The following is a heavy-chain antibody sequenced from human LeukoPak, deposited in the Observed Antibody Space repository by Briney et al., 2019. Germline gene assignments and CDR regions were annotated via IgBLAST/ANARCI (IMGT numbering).Heavy chain of an antibody. Sequence: SETLSLTCAVYGGSVSGYYWSWIRQPPGKGLEWIGEISHRGRTHYNPSLKGRVTMSVDTSKNQFSLKLSSVTAADTAVYYCARGPSAYYGSGSYFADYWGQGTLVTVSS. CDR3: ARGPSAYYGSGSYFADY. CDR2: ISHRGRT. V-gene: IGHV4-34*01. CDR1: GGSVSGYY. D-gene: IGHD3-10*01. J-gene: IGHJ4*02.